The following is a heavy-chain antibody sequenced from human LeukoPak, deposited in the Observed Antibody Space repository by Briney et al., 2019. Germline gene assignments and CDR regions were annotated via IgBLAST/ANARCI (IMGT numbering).Heavy chain of an antibody. D-gene: IGHD1-26*01. Sequence: GGSLRLSCATSGFTFTCCGMHWVRQASGKGLEWVAAISSSDGNSKYYADSVKGRFTISRDNSKNTLYLQMNSLRAEDTAVYYCAKDVRVGGGGMDVWGQGTPVTVSS. CDR2: ISSSDGNSK. CDR1: GFTFTCCG. J-gene: IGHJ6*02. V-gene: IGHV3-30*18. CDR3: AKDVRVGGGGMDV.